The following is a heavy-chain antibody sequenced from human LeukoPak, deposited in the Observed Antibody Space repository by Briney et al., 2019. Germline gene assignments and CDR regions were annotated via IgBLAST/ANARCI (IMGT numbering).Heavy chain of an antibody. CDR1: GFTFSSYG. Sequence: GGSLRLSCAASGFTFSSYGMHWVCQAPGKGLEWVAVIWYDGSNKYYADSVKGRFTISRDNSKNTLYLQMNSLRAEDTAVYYCAKDPQGLTPPRAVYFHHWGQGTLVTVSS. J-gene: IGHJ1*01. D-gene: IGHD3-9*01. V-gene: IGHV3-33*06. CDR3: AKDPQGLTPPRAVYFHH. CDR2: IWYDGSNK.